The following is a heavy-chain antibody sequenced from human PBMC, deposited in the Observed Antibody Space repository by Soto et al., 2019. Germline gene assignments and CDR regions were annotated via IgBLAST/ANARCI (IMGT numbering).Heavy chain of an antibody. V-gene: IGHV4-59*08. CDR3: ARARGGYFDY. CDR1: GDSISSYY. J-gene: IGHJ4*02. Sequence: KPSETLSLTCTVSGDSISSYYWSWIRQPPGKGLEWIGYIYYSGSTNYNPSLKSRVTISGDTSKNQFSLKLSSVTAADTAVYYCARARGGYFDYWGQGTLVTVSS. CDR2: IYYSGST.